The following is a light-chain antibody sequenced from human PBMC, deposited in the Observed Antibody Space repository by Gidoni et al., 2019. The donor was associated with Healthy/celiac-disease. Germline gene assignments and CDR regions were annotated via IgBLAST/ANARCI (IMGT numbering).Light chain of an antibody. V-gene: IGKV3-11*01. CDR1: QSVSSY. J-gene: IGKJ1*01. CDR3: QQRSSWPQT. Sequence: DIVLTQSPATLSVSPGERATLSCRASQSVSSYLAWYQQKPGQAPRLLIYDASNRATGIPARFSGSGSGTDFTLTISSLEPEDFAVYYCQQRSSWPQTFXQXTKVEIK. CDR2: DAS.